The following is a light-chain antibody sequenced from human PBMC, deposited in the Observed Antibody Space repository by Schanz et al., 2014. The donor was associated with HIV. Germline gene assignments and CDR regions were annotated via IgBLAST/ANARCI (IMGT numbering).Light chain of an antibody. CDR3: QQRSGWPPLFV. J-gene: IGKJ3*01. V-gene: IGKV1-27*01. Sequence: DIQMTQSPSSLSASVGDRVTITCRASQGIGNSLAWYQQKPGKVPTLLVYGASTLRSGVPSRFSGSGSGTDFTLTINSLEPEDFAVYYCQQRSGWPPLFVFGPGTIVDVK. CDR2: GAS. CDR1: QGIGNS.